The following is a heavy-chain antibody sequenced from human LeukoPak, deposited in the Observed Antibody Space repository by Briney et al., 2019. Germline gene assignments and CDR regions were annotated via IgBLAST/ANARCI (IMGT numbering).Heavy chain of an antibody. V-gene: IGHV1-46*01. CDR1: GYTFTSYQ. Sequence: ASVKVSCKASGYTFTSYQMHWVRQAPGQGLEWMGIINCSGGSTSYAQKFQGRVTMTRDMSTSTVYMELSSLRSEDAAVYYCARGGYDFWSGYYLGGTRNFDYWGQGTLVTVSS. CDR3: ARGGYDFWSGYYLGGTRNFDY. J-gene: IGHJ4*02. D-gene: IGHD3-3*01. CDR2: INCSGGST.